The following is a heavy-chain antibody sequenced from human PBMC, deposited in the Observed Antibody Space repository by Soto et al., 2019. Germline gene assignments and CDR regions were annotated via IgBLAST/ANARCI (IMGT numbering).Heavy chain of an antibody. D-gene: IGHD2-8*01. CDR3: ARERGGYCTNGVCSNYYYYGMDV. CDR2: ISYDGSNK. Sequence: QVQLVESGGGVVQPGRSLRLSCAASGFTFGSYAMHWVRQAPGKGLEWVAVISYDGSNKYYADSVKGRFTISRDNSKNTLYLQMNSLRAEDTAVYYCARERGGYCTNGVCSNYYYYGMDVWGQGTTVTVSS. CDR1: GFTFGSYA. J-gene: IGHJ6*02. V-gene: IGHV3-30-3*01.